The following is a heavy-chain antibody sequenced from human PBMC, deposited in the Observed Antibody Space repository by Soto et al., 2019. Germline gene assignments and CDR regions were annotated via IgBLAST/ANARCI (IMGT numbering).Heavy chain of an antibody. D-gene: IGHD3-3*01. CDR2: IYHSGST. V-gene: IGHV4-4*02. CDR3: ARAKVGRSGPEYYFDY. J-gene: IGHJ4*02. Sequence: QVQLQESGPGLVKPSGTLSLTCAVSGGSISSSNWWSWVRQPPGKGLEWIGEIYHSGSTNYNPSLKRRVTISVDKSKNQFSLKLSSVTAADTAVYYCARAKVGRSGPEYYFDYWGQGTLVTVSS. CDR1: GGSISSSNW.